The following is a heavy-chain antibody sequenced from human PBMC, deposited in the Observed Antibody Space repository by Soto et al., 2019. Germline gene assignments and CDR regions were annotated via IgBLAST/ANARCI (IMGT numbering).Heavy chain of an antibody. CDR1: GFTFSSYA. V-gene: IGHV3-23*01. J-gene: IGHJ6*02. CDR3: AKDQMVRGRYYYYGMDV. D-gene: IGHD3-10*01. CDR2: ISGSGGST. Sequence: PGGSLRLSCAASGFTFSSYAMSWVRQAPGKGLEWVSAISGSGGSTYYADSVKGRFTISRDNSKNTLYLQMNSLRAEDTAVYYCAKDQMVRGRYYYYGMDVWGQGTTVTVSS.